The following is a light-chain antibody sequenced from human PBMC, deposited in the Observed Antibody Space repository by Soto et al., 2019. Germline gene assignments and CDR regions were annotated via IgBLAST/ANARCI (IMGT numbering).Light chain of an antibody. CDR1: QSVTNT. V-gene: IGKV3-15*01. CDR3: QQYNKWPQT. Sequence: IVMTQYPATLSVSPGERVTISCRASQSVTNTLAWYQHQPGQAPRLLISYASRGATGIPSRFSGSGSGTDFTLTITSLQSEDFAVYYCQQYNKWPQTFGQGTKVDIK. CDR2: YAS. J-gene: IGKJ1*01.